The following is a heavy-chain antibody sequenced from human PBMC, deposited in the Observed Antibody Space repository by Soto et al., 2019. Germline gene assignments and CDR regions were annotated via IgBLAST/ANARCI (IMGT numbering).Heavy chain of an antibody. Sequence: QLQLQESGPGLVKPSETLSLTCSVSGGSISSRSYYWGWIRQSPGKGLEWIGSIYQNGNTYNNPSLKSRVTISVDTSKNQFSLKLSSVTAAYTAVYYCATSKYDTTCYYPYFDYWGQGTLVTVSS. CDR2: IYQNGNT. V-gene: IGHV4-39*01. CDR3: ATSKYDTTCYYPYFDY. CDR1: GGSISSRSYY. J-gene: IGHJ4*02. D-gene: IGHD3-22*01.